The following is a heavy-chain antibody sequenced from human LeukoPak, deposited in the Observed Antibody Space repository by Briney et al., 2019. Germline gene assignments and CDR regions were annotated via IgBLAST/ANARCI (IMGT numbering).Heavy chain of an antibody. CDR1: GGTFSIYA. CDR3: ASGTIFGVEGY. CDR2: IIPIFGTA. J-gene: IGHJ4*02. D-gene: IGHD3-3*01. Sequence: SVNVSFKASGGTFSIYAISWVRQAPGQGLEWMGGIIPIFGTANYAQKFQGRVTITADESTSTAYMELSSLRSEDTAVYYCASGTIFGVEGYWGQGTLVTVSS. V-gene: IGHV1-69*01.